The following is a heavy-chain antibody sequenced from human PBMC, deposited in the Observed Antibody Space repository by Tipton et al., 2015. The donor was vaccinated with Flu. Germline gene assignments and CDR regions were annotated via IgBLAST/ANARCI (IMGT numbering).Heavy chain of an antibody. CDR1: GGSISSYY. Sequence: TLSLTCTVSGGSISSYYWSWIRQPPGKGLEWFGYIYYSGSTNYNPSLKSRVTISVDTSKNQFSPKLSSVTAADTAVYYCAKYSTMIVGASYDAFDIWGQGTMVTVSS. V-gene: IGHV4-59*01. CDR2: IYYSGST. J-gene: IGHJ3*02. CDR3: AKYSTMIVGASYDAFDI. D-gene: IGHD1-26*01.